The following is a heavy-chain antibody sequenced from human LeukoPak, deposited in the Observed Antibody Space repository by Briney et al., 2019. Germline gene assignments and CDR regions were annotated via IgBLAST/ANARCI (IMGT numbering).Heavy chain of an antibody. CDR2: ISPYNGNT. V-gene: IGHV1-18*01. CDR1: GYTFTSYG. CDR3: ARVKGSGYPNWFDP. D-gene: IGHD3-22*01. Sequence: GASVKVPCKASGYTFTSYGISWVRQAPGQGLEWMGWISPYNGNTNYAQKLQGRVTMTTDTCTSTAYMELRSLRSDDTAVYYCARVKGSGYPNWFDPWGQGTLVTVSS. J-gene: IGHJ5*02.